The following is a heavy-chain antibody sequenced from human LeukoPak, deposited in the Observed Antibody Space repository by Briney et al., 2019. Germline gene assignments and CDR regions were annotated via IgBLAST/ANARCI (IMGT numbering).Heavy chain of an antibody. CDR2: ISPSGGST. CDR3: ARLGIADIDY. V-gene: IGHV1-46*01. D-gene: IGHD6-13*01. J-gene: IGHJ4*02. Sequence: APVKASCTASGYHYTSSYIHWVGQAPGQGLEWMGTISPSGGSTSYAQKFQGRVTMTRDTSTSTVYMELSSLRSEDTAVYYCARLGIADIDYWGQGTLVTVSS. CDR1: GYHYTSSY.